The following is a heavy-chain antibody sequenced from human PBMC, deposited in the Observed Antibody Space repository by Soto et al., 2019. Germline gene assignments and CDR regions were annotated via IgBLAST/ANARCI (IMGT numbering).Heavy chain of an antibody. CDR3: ARGSGRFLEWLLDAFDI. V-gene: IGHV6-1*01. J-gene: IGHJ3*02. Sequence: SQTLSLTCAISGDSVSSNSAAWNWIRQSPSRGLEWLGRTYYRSKWYNDYAVSVKSRITINPDTSKNQFSLQLNSVTPEDTAVYYCARGSGRFLEWLLDAFDIWGQGTMVTRLL. CDR1: GDSVSSNSAA. D-gene: IGHD3-3*01. CDR2: TYYRSKWYN.